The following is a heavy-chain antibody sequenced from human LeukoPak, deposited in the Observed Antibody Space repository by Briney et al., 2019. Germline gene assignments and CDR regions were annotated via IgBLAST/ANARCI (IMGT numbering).Heavy chain of an antibody. CDR1: GGSFGGYY. Sequence: SETLSLTCAVFGGSFGGYYWSWIRQPPGKGMEWIGEINHSGSTNYNPSLKGRVTISVDTSKNQFSLKLSSVTAADTAVYYCARVHVGADPVPDYWGQGTLVTVSS. J-gene: IGHJ4*02. D-gene: IGHD1-26*01. CDR2: INHSGST. V-gene: IGHV4-34*01. CDR3: ARVHVGADPVPDY.